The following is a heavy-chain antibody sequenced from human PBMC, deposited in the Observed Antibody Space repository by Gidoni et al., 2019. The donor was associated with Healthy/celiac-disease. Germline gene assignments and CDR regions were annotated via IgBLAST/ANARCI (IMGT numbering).Heavy chain of an antibody. D-gene: IGHD2-2*01. CDR2: MNPNRGNT. CDR3: ARTSTRLGDNWFDP. Sequence: QLQLVQSGAEVKKPGASVKVSCRASGYTFTSYDINWVRQATGQGLEWMGWMNPNRGNTGYAQKFQGRVSMTRNTSISTAYMEVSSLRSEDTAVYYCARTSTRLGDNWFDPWGQGTLVTVSS. V-gene: IGHV1-8*01. J-gene: IGHJ5*02. CDR1: GYTFTSYD.